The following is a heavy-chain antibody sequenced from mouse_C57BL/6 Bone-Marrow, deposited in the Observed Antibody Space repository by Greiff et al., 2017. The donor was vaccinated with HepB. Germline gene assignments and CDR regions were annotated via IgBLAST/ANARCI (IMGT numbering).Heavy chain of an antibody. Sequence: QVQLQQPGAELVRPGTSVKLSCKASGYTFTSYRMHWVKQRPGQGLEWIGVIDPSDSYTNYNQKFKGKATLTVDTSSSTAYMQLSSLTSEDSAVYYCARSPITTVVATDWYFDVWGTGTTVTVSS. D-gene: IGHD1-1*01. CDR2: IDPSDSYT. CDR1: GYTFTSYR. J-gene: IGHJ1*03. CDR3: ARSPITTVVATDWYFDV. V-gene: IGHV1-59*01.